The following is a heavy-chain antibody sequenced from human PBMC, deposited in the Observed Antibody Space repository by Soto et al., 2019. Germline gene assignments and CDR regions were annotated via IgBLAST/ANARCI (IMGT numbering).Heavy chain of an antibody. CDR1: GDAFTYYY. V-gene: IGHV1-2*02. Sequence: GASVKVSCTASGDAFTYYYIQWVRHAPGQGLEYMGWISPKSGGEAHAQQFRGRVTMTRDTSVNSAYLHLSSLTSDDTAVYFCASCHRGVRCHLDYGGQGTLVTVSS. J-gene: IGHJ4*02. CDR2: ISPKSGGE. CDR3: ASCHRGVRCHLDY. D-gene: IGHD3-10*01.